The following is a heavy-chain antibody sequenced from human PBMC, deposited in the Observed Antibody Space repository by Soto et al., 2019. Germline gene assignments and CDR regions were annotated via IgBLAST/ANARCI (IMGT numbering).Heavy chain of an antibody. Sequence: QVQLVQSGAEVKKTGSSVKVSCKPSGGTFSSYAISWVRQAPGQGLEWMGGVIPIFGTASYAQKFQGRVTITADESTSTAYMELSSLRSDDTAVYYCARDLRGITMVRGDWFDPWGQGTLVTVSS. V-gene: IGHV1-69*01. CDR2: VIPIFGTA. D-gene: IGHD3-10*01. CDR3: ARDLRGITMVRGDWFDP. J-gene: IGHJ5*02. CDR1: GGTFSSYA.